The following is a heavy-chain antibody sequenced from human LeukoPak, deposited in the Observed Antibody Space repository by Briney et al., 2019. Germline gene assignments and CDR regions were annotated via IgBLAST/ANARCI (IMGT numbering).Heavy chain of an antibody. J-gene: IGHJ4*02. Sequence: ASVKASCKASGYTFTGYYMQWVRQAPGQGLEWMGWINPNTGATNYAQKFQGRVTMTRDKSISTAYMELSGLRSDDTAVYYCAKTQWDYFDYWGQGTLVTVSS. V-gene: IGHV1-2*02. CDR3: AKTQWDYFDY. CDR1: GYTFTGYY. D-gene: IGHD2-8*01. CDR2: INPNTGAT.